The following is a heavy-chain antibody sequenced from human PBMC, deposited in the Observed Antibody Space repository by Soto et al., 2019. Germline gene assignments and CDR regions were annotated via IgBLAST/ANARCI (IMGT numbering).Heavy chain of an antibody. J-gene: IGHJ5*02. CDR2: ISAYNGNT. V-gene: IGHV1-18*01. CDR1: GYTFTSYG. Sequence: QVPLVQSGAEVKKPGASVKVSCKASGYTFTSYGISWVRQAPGQGLEWMGWISAYNGNTNYAQKLQGRVTMTTDTSTSTAYMELRRLRSDDTAVYYCARDYYGSGSYSNWFDPWGQGTLVTVSS. CDR3: ARDYYGSGSYSNWFDP. D-gene: IGHD3-10*01.